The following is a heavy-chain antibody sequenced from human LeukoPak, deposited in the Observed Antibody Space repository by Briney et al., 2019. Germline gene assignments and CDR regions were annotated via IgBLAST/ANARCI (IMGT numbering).Heavy chain of an antibody. J-gene: IGHJ4*02. CDR3: AKDPTFYNY. Sequence: GGSLRLSCAASRSTFSSYDMSWVRQAPGKGLEWVSGISGSGSSTYYADSVKGRFTISRDNSKNTLYLQMNSLRAEDTAVYHCAKDPTFYNYWGQGTLVTVSS. CDR2: ISGSGSST. V-gene: IGHV3-23*01. CDR1: RSTFSSYD. D-gene: IGHD3-10*01.